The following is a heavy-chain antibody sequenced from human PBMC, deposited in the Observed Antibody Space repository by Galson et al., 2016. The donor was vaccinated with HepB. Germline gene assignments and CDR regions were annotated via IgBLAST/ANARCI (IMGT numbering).Heavy chain of an antibody. CDR3: ARRSVSYWYFDL. V-gene: IGHV5-51*01. D-gene: IGHD2-8*01. CDR1: GYSFSSYW. CDR2: TFPGDSYT. J-gene: IGHJ2*01. Sequence: QSGAEVKQPGESLKISCKGSGYSFSSYWIGWVRQMPGKGLEWMGITFPGDSYTRYSPSFQSQVTVSADKSINTAYLQWSRLKASDAAMYYCARRSVSYWYFDLWGRCTLVAVSS.